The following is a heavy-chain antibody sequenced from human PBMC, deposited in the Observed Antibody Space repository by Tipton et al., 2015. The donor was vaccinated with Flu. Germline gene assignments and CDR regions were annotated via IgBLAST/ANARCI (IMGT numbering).Heavy chain of an antibody. CDR3: ARDGAIFGVVTPFGY. D-gene: IGHD3-3*01. V-gene: IGHV4-39*07. Sequence: TLSFTCTVSGGSISSSNYYWGWIRQPPGKGLEWIGSIYYSGSTYYNPSLKSRVTISVDTSKNQFSLKLSSVTAADTAVYYCARDGAIFGVVTPFGYWGQGTLVTVSS. CDR1: GGSISSSNYY. CDR2: IYYSGST. J-gene: IGHJ4*02.